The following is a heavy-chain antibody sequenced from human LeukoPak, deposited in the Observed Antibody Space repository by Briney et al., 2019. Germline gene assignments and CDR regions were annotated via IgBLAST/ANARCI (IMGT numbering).Heavy chain of an antibody. CDR3: ASGGSGHDLDY. CDR2: ISYDGSNK. CDR1: GFTFSSYA. J-gene: IGHJ4*02. Sequence: GGSLRLSCAASGFTFSSYAMHWVRQAPGKGLERVAVISYDGSNKYYADSVKGRFTISRDNSKNTLYLQMNSLRAEDTAVYYCASGGSGHDLDYWGQGTLVTVSS. V-gene: IGHV3-30*04. D-gene: IGHD5-12*01.